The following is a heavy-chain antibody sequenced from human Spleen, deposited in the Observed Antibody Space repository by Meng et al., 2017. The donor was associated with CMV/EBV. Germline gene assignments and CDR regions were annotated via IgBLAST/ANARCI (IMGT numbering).Heavy chain of an antibody. V-gene: IGHV1-69*10. J-gene: IGHJ4*02. CDR2: IIPILGIA. D-gene: IGHD1-26*01. CDR3: ARDQGARPGY. Sequence: SVKVSCKASGGTFSSYAVSWVRQAPGQGLEWMGGIIPILGIANYAQKFQGRVTITADKSTSTAYMELSSLRSEDTAVYYCARDQGARPGYWGQGTLVTVSS. CDR1: GGTFSSYA.